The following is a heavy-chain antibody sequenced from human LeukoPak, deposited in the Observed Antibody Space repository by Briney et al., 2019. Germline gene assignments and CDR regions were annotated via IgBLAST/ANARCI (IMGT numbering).Heavy chain of an antibody. CDR2: IKQDGSEK. Sequence: PGGSLRLSCAASGFTFSTYWMSWVRQAPGKGMEWVANIKQDGSEKYYVDSVKGRFTISRDNSKNTLYLQMNSLRAEDTAVYYCAKGVHSSGWDAFDIWGQGTMVTVSS. CDR3: AKGVHSSGWDAFDI. J-gene: IGHJ3*02. V-gene: IGHV3-7*02. CDR1: GFTFSTYW. D-gene: IGHD6-19*01.